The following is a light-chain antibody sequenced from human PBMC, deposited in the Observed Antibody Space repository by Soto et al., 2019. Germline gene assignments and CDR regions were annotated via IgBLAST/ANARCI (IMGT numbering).Light chain of an antibody. V-gene: IGLV2-14*01. CDR1: SADVGGYNY. CDR2: EVS. Sequence: QSVLTQPASVSGSRGQSITISCTGSSADVGGYNYVSWYQQYPGKAPKLMIYEVSNRPSGVSNRFSGSKSGNTASLTISGLRAEDEAGYYCSSYTSTSTWVFGGGTKLTVL. CDR3: SSYTSTSTWV. J-gene: IGLJ3*02.